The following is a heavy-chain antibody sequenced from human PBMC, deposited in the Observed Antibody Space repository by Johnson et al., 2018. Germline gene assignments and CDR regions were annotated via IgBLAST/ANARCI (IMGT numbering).Heavy chain of an antibody. J-gene: IGHJ4*02. CDR1: GFSFITNT. V-gene: IGHV3-21*01. CDR3: SGVSYFDY. D-gene: IGHD2-8*01. Sequence: VQLVQSGGGLVKPGGSLRLSCAASGFSFITNTMNWVRPAPGKGLEWISSISSGSSYMYYSDSVKGRFTISRDNATNSLNLQMNSLGAGGTAVYYCSGVSYFDYWGQGALVTVSS. CDR2: ISSGSSYM.